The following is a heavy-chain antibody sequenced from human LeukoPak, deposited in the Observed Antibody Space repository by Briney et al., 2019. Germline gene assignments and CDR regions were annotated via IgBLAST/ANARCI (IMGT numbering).Heavy chain of an antibody. CDR3: AREGAAPGTWYYFDH. Sequence: GGSLRLSCAASGFTFNDYIMHWVRQAPGKGLEYVSAISSNGVDTYYTDSVKGRFTISRDNSKNTVYLQMGSLRTEDIAVYYCAREGAAPGTWYYFDHWGQGTLVTVSS. CDR1: GFTFNDYI. V-gene: IGHV3-64*02. J-gene: IGHJ4*02. CDR2: ISSNGVDT. D-gene: IGHD1-26*01.